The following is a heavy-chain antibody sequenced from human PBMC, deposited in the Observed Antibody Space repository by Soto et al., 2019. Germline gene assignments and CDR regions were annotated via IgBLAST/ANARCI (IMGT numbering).Heavy chain of an antibody. CDR2: IYYSGST. CDR1: VGPTTSVDYY. Sequence: QVQLQESGPGLGKPSKTLPLTCTVSVGPTTSVDYYWSWIRQPPGKGLEWIGYIYYSGSTYYNPSLMSRVTISVDTSKNQFSLKLSSVTAADTAVYYCAIAQGSGFLVSWGQGTLVTVSS. CDR3: AIAQGSGFLVS. D-gene: IGHD3-10*01. J-gene: IGHJ4*02. V-gene: IGHV4-30-4*01.